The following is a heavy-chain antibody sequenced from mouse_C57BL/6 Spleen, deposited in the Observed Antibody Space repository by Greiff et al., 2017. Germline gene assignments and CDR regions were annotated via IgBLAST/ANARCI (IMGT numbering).Heavy chain of an antibody. Sequence: VQLQQPGAELVKPGASVKLSCKASGYAFSSYWMNWVKQRPGQGLEWIGQIYPGDGDTNYNGKFKGKATLTGDKSSSTAYMQLSSLTSEDSAVYYCAPCTEEDYSMDYWGQGTSVTVSS. CDR3: APCTEEDYSMDY. CDR2: IYPGDGDT. CDR1: GYAFSSYW. D-gene: IGHD1-1*01. V-gene: IGHV1-80*01. J-gene: IGHJ4*01.